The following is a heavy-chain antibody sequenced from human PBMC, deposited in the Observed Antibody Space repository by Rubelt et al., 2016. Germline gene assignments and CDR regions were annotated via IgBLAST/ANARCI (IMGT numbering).Heavy chain of an antibody. CDR2: INPSGGST. CDR1: GYTFTSYY. D-gene: IGHD5-18*01. J-gene: IGHJ6*02. V-gene: IGHV1-46*01. Sequence: VQLVQSGAEVKKPGASVKVSCKASGYTFTSYYMHWVRQAPGQGLEWMGIINPSGGSTSYAQKFQGRVTMTRDTSTSTVYMELSSLRSEDTAVYYCARGDTLPTTYYYYGMDVWGQGTTVTVSS. CDR3: ARGDTLPTTYYYYGMDV.